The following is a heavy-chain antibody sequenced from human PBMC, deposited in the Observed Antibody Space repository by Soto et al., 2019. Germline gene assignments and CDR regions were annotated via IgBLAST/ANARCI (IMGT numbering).Heavy chain of an antibody. CDR3: ARSLVGATTLGFDY. J-gene: IGHJ4*02. Sequence: QLQLQESGPGLVKPSETLSLTCTVSGGSISSSSYYWGWIRQPPGKGLEWIGSSYYSGSTSYNPPLNRPVTILVAPSKNQFSLTLRSVPAADTAVYYCARSLVGATTLGFDYWGQGTLVTVSS. V-gene: IGHV4-39*01. CDR2: SYYSGST. D-gene: IGHD1-26*01. CDR1: GGSISSSSYY.